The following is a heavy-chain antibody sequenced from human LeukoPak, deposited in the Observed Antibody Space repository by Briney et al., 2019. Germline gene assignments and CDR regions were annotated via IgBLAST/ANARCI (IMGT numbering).Heavy chain of an antibody. D-gene: IGHD3-9*01. CDR3: AGAQSDWLLPVSFDH. CDR1: GGSISSGGYY. J-gene: IGHJ4*02. V-gene: IGHV4-30-4*01. Sequence: TLSLTCTVSGGSISSGGYYWSWIRQPPGKGLEWIGYIYYSGNTYYNPSLKSRITISVDTSSNQFSLKLSSVTAADTAVYYCAGAQSDWLLPVSFDHWGQGTLVTVSS. CDR2: IYYSGNT.